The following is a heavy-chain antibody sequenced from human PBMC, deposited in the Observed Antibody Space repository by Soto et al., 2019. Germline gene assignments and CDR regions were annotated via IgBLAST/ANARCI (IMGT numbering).Heavy chain of an antibody. V-gene: IGHV3-21*01. CDR3: AIGYSQSRFYDGMDV. CDR2: ISSSSSYI. J-gene: IGHJ6*02. Sequence: GGSLRLSCAASGFTFSSYSINWVRQAPGKGLEWVSSISSSSSYIYYADSVKGRFTISRDNAKNSLYLQMNSLRAEDTAVYYCAIGYSQSRFYDGMDVWGQGTTVTVSS. D-gene: IGHD6-13*01. CDR1: GFTFSSYS.